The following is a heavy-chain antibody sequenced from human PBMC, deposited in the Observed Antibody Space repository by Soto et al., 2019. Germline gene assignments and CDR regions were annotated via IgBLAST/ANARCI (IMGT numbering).Heavy chain of an antibody. D-gene: IGHD6-19*01. CDR3: ARVLAVAGTPLRWFDP. Sequence: QVQLVQSGAEVQKPGSSVKVSCKASGGTFSSYTISWVRQAPGQGLEWMGRIIPILGIANYAQKFQGRVTITADKSTSTAYMELSSLRSEDTAVYYCARVLAVAGTPLRWFDPWGQGTLVTVSS. V-gene: IGHV1-69*02. J-gene: IGHJ5*02. CDR1: GGTFSSYT. CDR2: IIPILGIA.